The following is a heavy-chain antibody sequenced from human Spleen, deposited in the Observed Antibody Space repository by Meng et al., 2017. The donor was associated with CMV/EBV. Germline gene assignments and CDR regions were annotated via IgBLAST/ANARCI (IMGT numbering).Heavy chain of an antibody. Sequence: ASVKVSCKASGYTFIGYDLHWLRQDPGQGLEWMAWINPNTGVTGYAQHLQGKVTMTRDTSISTVYMDVSTLRSDDTAVYYCARSTGVYPGGVIDIWGQGTMVTVSS. D-gene: IGHD1-1*01. J-gene: IGHJ3*02. V-gene: IGHV1-2*02. CDR1: GYTFIGYD. CDR2: INPNTGVT. CDR3: ARSTGVYPGGVIDI.